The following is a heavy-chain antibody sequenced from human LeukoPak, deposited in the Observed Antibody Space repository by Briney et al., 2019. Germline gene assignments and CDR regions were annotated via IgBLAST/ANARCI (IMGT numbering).Heavy chain of an antibody. CDR1: GLTVSSY. J-gene: IGHJ4*02. CDR2: IYSGGSI. D-gene: IGHD4-23*01. V-gene: IGHV3-66*04. CDR3: ARPPYGGVDY. Sequence: PGGSLRLSCAASGLTVSSYMSWVRQAPGKGLEWVSVIYSGGSIYYADSVKGGFTISRDKSKNTLYLQMNSLRAEDTAVYYCARPPYGGVDYWGQGTLVTVSS.